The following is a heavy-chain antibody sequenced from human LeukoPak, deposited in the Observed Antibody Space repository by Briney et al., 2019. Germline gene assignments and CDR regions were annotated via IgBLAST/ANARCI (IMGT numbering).Heavy chain of an antibody. D-gene: IGHD6-13*01. V-gene: IGHV1-69*13. CDR3: ASNPGYSSYDAFDI. Sequence: SVKVSCKASGGTFSSYAISWVRQAPGQGLEWMGGIIPIFGTANYAQKFQGRVTITADESTSTAYMELSSLRSEDTAVYYCASNPGYSSYDAFDIWCQGTMVTVSS. CDR1: GGTFSSYA. J-gene: IGHJ3*02. CDR2: IIPIFGTA.